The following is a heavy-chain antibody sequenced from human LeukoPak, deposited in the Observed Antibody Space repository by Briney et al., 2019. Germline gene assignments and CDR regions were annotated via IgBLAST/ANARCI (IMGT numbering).Heavy chain of an antibody. Sequence: GGSLRLSCAASGFTFSIYAMSWVRQAPGKGLQWVSSITSSGDGTYYADSVKGRFTISRDNSENMLYPQMNSLRVEDTAVYFCAKDRPNYYGSNGHYYRRDGDYWGQGTLVTVSS. CDR1: GFTFSIYA. J-gene: IGHJ4*02. V-gene: IGHV3-23*01. CDR3: AKDRPNYYGSNGHYYRRDGDY. CDR2: ITSSGDGT. D-gene: IGHD3-22*01.